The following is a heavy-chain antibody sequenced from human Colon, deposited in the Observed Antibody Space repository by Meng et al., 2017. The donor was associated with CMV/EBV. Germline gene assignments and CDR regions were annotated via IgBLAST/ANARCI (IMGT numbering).Heavy chain of an antibody. CDR3: ARDRFYQIDY. V-gene: IGHV1-2*02. CDR2: INPNSGGT. CDR1: GYTFTVYY. D-gene: IGHD3-16*02. Sequence: KVSCKASGYTFTVYYMHWMRQAPGQGLEWMGWINPNSGGTNYAQKFQGRVTMTRDTSISTAYMELSRLRSDDTAVYYCARDRFYQIDYWGQGTLVTVSS. J-gene: IGHJ4*02.